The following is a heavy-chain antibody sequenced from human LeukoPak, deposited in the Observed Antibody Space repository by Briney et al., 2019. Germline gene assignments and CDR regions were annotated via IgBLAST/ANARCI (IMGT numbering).Heavy chain of an antibody. D-gene: IGHD4-11*01. J-gene: IGHJ5*02. CDR3: ARIKGAADYTSYWFDP. CDR1: GYSFTSYW. Sequence: GESLKISCKGSGYSFTSYWIGWVRQMPGKGLEWMGIIYPGDSDTRYSPSFQGQVTISADKSISTAYLQWSSLKASDTAMYYCARIKGAADYTSYWFDPWGQGTLVTVSS. V-gene: IGHV5-51*01. CDR2: IYPGDSDT.